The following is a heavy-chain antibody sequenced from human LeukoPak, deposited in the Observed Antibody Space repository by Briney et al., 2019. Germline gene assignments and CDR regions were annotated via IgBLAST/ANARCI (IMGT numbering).Heavy chain of an antibody. CDR1: GASISSSTYY. D-gene: IGHD3-22*01. J-gene: IGHJ4*02. V-gene: IGHV4-39*01. CDR2: NT. Sequence: SETLSLTCTVSGASISSSTYYWGWIRQPPGKGLEWIGSNTYYNPSLKSRVAISVDTSKNQFSLKVRSLTAADTAVYYCASSYSSSDQKIDYWGQGILVTVSS. CDR3: ASSYSSSDQKIDY.